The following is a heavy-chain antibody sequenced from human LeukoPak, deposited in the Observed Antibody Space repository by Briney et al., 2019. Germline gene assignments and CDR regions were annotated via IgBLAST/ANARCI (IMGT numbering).Heavy chain of an antibody. Sequence: ASVKVSCKASGYTFTGYYMHWVRQAPGKGLEWMGGFDPEDGETIYAQKFQGRVTMTEDTSTDTAYMELSSLRSEDTAVYYCATGVYDYGSDQDAFDIWGQGTMVTVSS. CDR3: ATGVYDYGSDQDAFDI. D-gene: IGHD3-10*01. V-gene: IGHV1-24*01. CDR2: FDPEDGET. J-gene: IGHJ3*02. CDR1: GYTFTGYY.